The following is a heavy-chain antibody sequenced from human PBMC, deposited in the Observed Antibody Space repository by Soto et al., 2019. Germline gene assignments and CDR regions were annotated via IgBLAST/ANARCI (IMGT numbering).Heavy chain of an antibody. Sequence: QVQLQESGPGLVKPSQTLSLTCTVSGGSISSGGYYWSWIRQHPWKGLEWIGYIYYSGSTYYHPSLKSRVTISVDTSKNQFSLKLSAVTAADTAVYYCARVVSSSPAGGATIDYWGQGTLVTVSS. CDR3: ARVVSSSPAGGATIDY. CDR2: IYYSGST. V-gene: IGHV4-31*03. D-gene: IGHD6-6*01. J-gene: IGHJ4*02. CDR1: GGSISSGGYY.